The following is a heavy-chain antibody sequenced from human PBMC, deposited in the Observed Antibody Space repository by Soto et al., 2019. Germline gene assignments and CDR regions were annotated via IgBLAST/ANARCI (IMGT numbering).Heavy chain of an antibody. CDR1: GGSISSGGYY. J-gene: IGHJ4*02. D-gene: IGHD5-18*01. Sequence: PSETLSLTCSVLGGSISSGGYYWSWIRQHPGKGLEWIGYIFYTGSTYYNPSLKSRLTISVDTSRNQFSLTLSSVTAADTAIYYCARDRGYSYLFFEYWGQGTLVTVSS. CDR2: IFYTGST. CDR3: ARDRGYSYLFFEY. V-gene: IGHV4-31*03.